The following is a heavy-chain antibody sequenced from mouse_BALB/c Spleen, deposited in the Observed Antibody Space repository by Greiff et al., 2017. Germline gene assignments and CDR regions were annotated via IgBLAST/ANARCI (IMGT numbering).Heavy chain of an antibody. CDR2: IDPETGGT. D-gene: IGHD1-1*01. Sequence: QVQLKESGAELVRPGASVTLSCKASGYTFTDYEMHWVKQTPVHGLEWIGAIDPETGGTAYNQKFKGKATLTADKSSSTAYMELRSLTSEDSAVYYCTRNYGSYWGQGTTLTVAS. CDR3: TRNYGSY. V-gene: IGHV1-15*01. J-gene: IGHJ2*01. CDR1: GYTFTDYE.